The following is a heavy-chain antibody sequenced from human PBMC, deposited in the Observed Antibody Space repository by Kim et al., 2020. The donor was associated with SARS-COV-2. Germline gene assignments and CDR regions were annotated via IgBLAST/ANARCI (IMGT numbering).Heavy chain of an antibody. Sequence: ASVKVSCKASGYTFTSYAMHWVRQAPGQRLEWMGWINAGNGNTKYSQKFQGRVTITRDTSASTAYMELSSLRSEDTAVYYCARDSNEYYDYIWGSYRPYYFDYWGQGTLVTVSS. V-gene: IGHV1-3*01. CDR1: GYTFTSYA. CDR2: INAGNGNT. D-gene: IGHD3-16*02. J-gene: IGHJ4*02. CDR3: ARDSNEYYDYIWGSYRPYYFDY.